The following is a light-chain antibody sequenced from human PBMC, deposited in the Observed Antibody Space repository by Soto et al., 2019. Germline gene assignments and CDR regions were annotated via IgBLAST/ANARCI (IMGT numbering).Light chain of an antibody. J-gene: IGLJ1*01. CDR3: CSYAGSIPYV. Sequence: QSALTQPASVSGSPAQSITISCTGTSSDVGSYNLVSWYQQHPGKAPKLMIYEGSKRPSGVSNRFSGSKSGNTASLTISGLQAEDEADYYCCSYAGSIPYVFGTGTKLTVL. CDR2: EGS. V-gene: IGLV2-23*01. CDR1: SSDVGSYNL.